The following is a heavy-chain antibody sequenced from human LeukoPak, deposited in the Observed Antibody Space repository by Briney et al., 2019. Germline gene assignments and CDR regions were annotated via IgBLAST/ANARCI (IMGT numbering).Heavy chain of an antibody. V-gene: IGHV5-51*01. D-gene: IGHD1-7*01. Sequence: SGESLKISCKASGYRFTNYWIGWVRQMAGKGLEWMGSIYPGDSDTRYSPSFQGQVTISADKSISTAYLQWSSLRAADTAIYYCARQNFGDVWGQGTTVTVSS. CDR3: ARQNFGDV. J-gene: IGHJ6*02. CDR1: GYRFTNYW. CDR2: IYPGDSDT.